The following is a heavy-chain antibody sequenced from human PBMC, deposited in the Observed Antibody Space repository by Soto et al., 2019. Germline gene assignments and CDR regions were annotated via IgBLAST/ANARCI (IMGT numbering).Heavy chain of an antibody. V-gene: IGHV1-69*13. CDR3: ARTAPMDAGDRYYYDF. J-gene: IGHJ4*02. CDR1: GGTFSTFG. CDR2: IIPFFGTA. Sequence: ASVKVSCKTSGGTFSTFGISWVRQAPGQGLEWMGGIIPFFGTAEYSQKFEDRITITADESTNTVYMDLRSLTSEDTAIYYCARTAPMDAGDRYYYDFWGQGALVTVSS. D-gene: IGHD2-21*02.